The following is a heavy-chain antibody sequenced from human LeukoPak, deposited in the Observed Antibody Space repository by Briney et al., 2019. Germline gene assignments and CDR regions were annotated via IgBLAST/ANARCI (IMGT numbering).Heavy chain of an antibody. CDR2: IYTGGST. J-gene: IGHJ4*02. Sequence: QPGGSLRLSCAASGFTVSSNYMSWVRQAPGKGLEWVSVIYTGGSTYYADSVRGRFTISRDNSKNTLYLQMNRLRAEDTAIYYCAKDGLGDYWGQGTLVTVSS. D-gene: IGHD3-10*01. V-gene: IGHV3-53*01. CDR1: GFTVSSNY. CDR3: AKDGLGDY.